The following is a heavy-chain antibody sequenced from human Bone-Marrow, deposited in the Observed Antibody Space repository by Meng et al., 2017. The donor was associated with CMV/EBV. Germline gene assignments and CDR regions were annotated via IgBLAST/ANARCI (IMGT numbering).Heavy chain of an antibody. D-gene: IGHD3-3*01. J-gene: IGHJ4*02. CDR1: GCTFSSYV. V-gene: IGHV3-23*01. Sequence: SGCTFSSYVRSWVRQAPGKGREWVAGISGSGGSTFYADSVKGRFTISRDNSKNTLYLQMNSLRAEDTAVYYCAKDLPPYYDFWSGFDYWGQGTLVTVSS. CDR3: AKDLPPYYDFWSGFDY. CDR2: ISGSGGST.